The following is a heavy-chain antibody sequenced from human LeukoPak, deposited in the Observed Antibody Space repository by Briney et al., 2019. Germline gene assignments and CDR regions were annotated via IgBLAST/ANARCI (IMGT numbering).Heavy chain of an antibody. V-gene: IGHV4-39*01. CDR3: ARTSLGGAWFDP. D-gene: IGHD3-10*01. CDR1: GGSISSNSYY. Sequence: SETLSLTCTVSGGSISSNSYYWGWIRQPPGKGLEWIGSIYYSGSTYYTPSLKSRVTISVDTSKNQFSLKLSSVTAADTAVYYCARTSLGGAWFDPWGQGTLVTVSS. J-gene: IGHJ5*02. CDR2: IYYSGST.